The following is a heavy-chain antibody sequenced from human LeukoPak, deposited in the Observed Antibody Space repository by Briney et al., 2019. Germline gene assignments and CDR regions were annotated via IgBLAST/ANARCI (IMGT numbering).Heavy chain of an antibody. Sequence: SGPTLVNPTQTLTLTCTFSGFSLSTNGMCVSWIRQPPGKALEWLACIDWDDDKYYSTSLKTRLTVSKDTSKNQVVLTMTNMDPVDTATYYCARLRYSSSSNNWLDPWGQGTLVTVSS. V-gene: IGHV2-70*11. CDR1: GFSLSTNGMC. J-gene: IGHJ5*02. D-gene: IGHD6-6*01. CDR2: IDWDDDK. CDR3: ARLRYSSSSNNWLDP.